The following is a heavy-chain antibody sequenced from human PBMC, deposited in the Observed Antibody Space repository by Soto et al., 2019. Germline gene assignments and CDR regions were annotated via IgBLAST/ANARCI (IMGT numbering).Heavy chain of an antibody. CDR1: GGSFSGYY. J-gene: IGHJ6*02. Sequence: QVQLQQWGAGLLKLSETLSLTCAVYGGSFSGYYWSWIRQPPGKGLEWIGEINHSGSTNYNPSLKSRVTISVDTSKNQFSLKLSSVTAADTAVYYCARDSSSSKPSYYYYYGMDVWGQGTTVTVSS. CDR3: ARDSSSSKPSYYYYYGMDV. CDR2: INHSGST. D-gene: IGHD6-6*01. V-gene: IGHV4-34*01.